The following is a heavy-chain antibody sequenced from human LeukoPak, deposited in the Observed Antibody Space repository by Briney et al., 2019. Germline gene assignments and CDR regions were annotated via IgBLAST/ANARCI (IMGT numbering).Heavy chain of an antibody. CDR3: ANIVVASNYAMDV. Sequence: ASVKVSCKTSGYTLTNYYMHWVRQAPGQGLEWLGIIKPSSGSTTYAQKFQGRVTMTRDTSMSTVYMELTSLGSEDTAVYYCANIVVASNYAMDVWGQGTTVSVSS. D-gene: IGHD2-2*01. CDR2: IKPSSGST. V-gene: IGHV1-46*01. CDR1: GYTLTNYY. J-gene: IGHJ6*02.